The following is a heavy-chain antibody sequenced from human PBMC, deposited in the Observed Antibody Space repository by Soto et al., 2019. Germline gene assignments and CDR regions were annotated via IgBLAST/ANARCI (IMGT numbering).Heavy chain of an antibody. J-gene: IGHJ5*02. CDR3: ARKKRSQYYDCVWRSCRPSNWFDP. D-gene: IGHD3-16*02. CDR1: GGSFSGYY. Sequence: SETLSLTCAVYGGSFSGYYWSWIRQPPGKGLEWIGELTHSGSTNYNPSLKSRVTISVDTSKNQFSLKLSSVTAADTAVYYCARKKRSQYYDCVWRSCRPSNWFDPWGQGTLVTVSS. V-gene: IGHV4-34*01. CDR2: LTHSGST.